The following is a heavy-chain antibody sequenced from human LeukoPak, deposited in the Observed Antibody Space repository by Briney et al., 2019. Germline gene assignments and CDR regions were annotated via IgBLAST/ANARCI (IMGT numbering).Heavy chain of an antibody. Sequence: SETLSLTCTVSGDSITSGNYYWAWVRQPPGKGLEWIWSISYSGSTYYNPPLKSRVTMSVDTSKNQFSLRLSSVTAADTALYYCRGYDSSGNWLFDYWGQGTLVTVSS. CDR2: ISYSGST. CDR1: GDSITSGNYY. J-gene: IGHJ4*02. V-gene: IGHV4-39*01. CDR3: RGYDSSGNWLFDY. D-gene: IGHD3-22*01.